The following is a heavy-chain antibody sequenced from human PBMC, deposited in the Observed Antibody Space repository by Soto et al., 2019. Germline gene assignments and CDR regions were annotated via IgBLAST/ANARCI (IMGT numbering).Heavy chain of an antibody. CDR3: VKGGLRGLDNGNFDY. Sequence: EVQLEESGGDLVKPGGSLRLSCAASGFTLSNFAMSWVRQAPGKGLEWVSVVSGAGITTKYAASVKGRFIVSRDNSKNTLSLQLASLRVEDTGIYYCVKGGLRGLDNGNFDYWGHGTLVTVSS. V-gene: IGHV3-23*04. CDR2: VSGAGITT. D-gene: IGHD4-17*01. CDR1: GFTLSNFA. J-gene: IGHJ4*01.